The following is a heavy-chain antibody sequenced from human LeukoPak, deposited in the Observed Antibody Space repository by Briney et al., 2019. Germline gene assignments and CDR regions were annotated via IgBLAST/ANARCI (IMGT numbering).Heavy chain of an antibody. Sequence: GASVKVSCKASGYTFTSYGISWVRQAPGQGLEWMGWINPNSGGTNYAQKFQGRVTMTRDTSISTAYMELRSLRSDDTAVYYCARGGTSGWRTPNDDYWGQGTLVTVSS. V-gene: IGHV1-2*02. J-gene: IGHJ4*02. CDR3: ARGGTSGWRTPNDDY. D-gene: IGHD6-19*01. CDR1: GYTFTSYG. CDR2: INPNSGGT.